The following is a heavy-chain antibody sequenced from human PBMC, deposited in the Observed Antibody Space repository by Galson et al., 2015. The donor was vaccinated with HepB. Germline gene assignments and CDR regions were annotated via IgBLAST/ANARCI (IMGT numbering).Heavy chain of an antibody. V-gene: IGHV3-23*01. D-gene: IGHD2-21*02. CDR1: GFTFSSYG. Sequence: SLRLYCAASGFTFSSYGMSWVRQAPGKGLEWVSSITTTGDATYYTDSVKGRFTISRDNSKNTLYLQMNSLRAEDTALYYCAKVGGGAWRGYCDYWGQGIMVTVSS. CDR2: ITTTGDAT. J-gene: IGHJ4*02. CDR3: AKVGGGAWRGYCDY.